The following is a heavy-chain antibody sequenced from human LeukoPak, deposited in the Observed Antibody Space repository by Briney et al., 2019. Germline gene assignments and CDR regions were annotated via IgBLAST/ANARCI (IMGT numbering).Heavy chain of an antibody. Sequence: ASVKVSCKASGYTLTDYYMHWVRQAPGQGLEWMGRINPNSGGTNYAQKFQGRVTMTRDTSISTVYMELSRLRSDDTAVYYCARVGYYESSGYYEYWGRGTLVTVSS. CDR2: INPNSGGT. J-gene: IGHJ4*02. CDR3: ARVGYYESSGYYEY. CDR1: GYTLTDYY. V-gene: IGHV1-2*06. D-gene: IGHD3-22*01.